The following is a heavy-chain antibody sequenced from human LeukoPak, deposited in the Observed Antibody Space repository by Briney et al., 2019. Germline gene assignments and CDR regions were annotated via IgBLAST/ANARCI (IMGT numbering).Heavy chain of an antibody. D-gene: IGHD1-26*01. CDR1: GYTLTELS. CDR3: ARPPPGGPHPDAFDI. CDR2: INTNTGNP. J-gene: IGHJ3*02. Sequence: ASVKVSCKVSGYTLTELSMHWVRQAPGQGLEWMGWINTNTGNPTYAQGFTGRFVFSLDTSVSTAYLQISSLKAEDTAVYYCARPPPGGPHPDAFDIWGQGTMVTVSS. V-gene: IGHV7-4-1*02.